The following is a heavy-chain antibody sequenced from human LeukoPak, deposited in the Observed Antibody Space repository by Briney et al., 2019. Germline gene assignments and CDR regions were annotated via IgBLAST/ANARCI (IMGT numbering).Heavy chain of an antibody. V-gene: IGHV1-18*01. Sequence: ASVKVSCKASGYTFASYGISWVRQAPGQGLEWMGWISAYNGDTNYAQKLQGRVTMTTDTSTSTAYMELRSLRSDDTAVYYCARDRSYSSSWDYWGQGTLVTVSS. J-gene: IGHJ4*02. CDR2: ISAYNGDT. CDR3: ARDRSYSSSWDY. CDR1: GYTFASYG. D-gene: IGHD6-13*01.